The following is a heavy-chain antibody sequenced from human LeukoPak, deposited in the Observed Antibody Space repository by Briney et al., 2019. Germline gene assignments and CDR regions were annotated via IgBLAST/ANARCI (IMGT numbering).Heavy chain of an antibody. J-gene: IGHJ6*04. Sequence: GGSLRLSCATSGFTFSNHYMDWVRQAPGKGLEWVCRSRNKANSSTTAYAASVKGRFTISRDDSKNSLYLQMNSLKAEDTAVYYCARGYCGRTSCYLEYFYGMDVWGKGTTVTVSS. CDR3: ARGYCGRTSCYLEYFYGMDV. CDR1: GFTFSNHY. D-gene: IGHD2-2*01. V-gene: IGHV3-72*01. CDR2: SRNKANSSTT.